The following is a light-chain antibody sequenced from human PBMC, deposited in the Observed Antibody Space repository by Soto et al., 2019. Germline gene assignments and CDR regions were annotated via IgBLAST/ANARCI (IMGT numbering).Light chain of an antibody. CDR3: QQYGGYPMYS. CDR2: GAS. CDR1: QAISSRD. J-gene: IGKJ2*03. V-gene: IGKV3-20*01. Sequence: EMMGTQSPGALSLSPGERATLSCKTRQAISSRDLAWYQQKFGQAHRLLIYGASTRAAGIPDRLIGSGYGTDFSLTISRLESEDVAVYYCQQYGGYPMYSFGQGTKLEIK.